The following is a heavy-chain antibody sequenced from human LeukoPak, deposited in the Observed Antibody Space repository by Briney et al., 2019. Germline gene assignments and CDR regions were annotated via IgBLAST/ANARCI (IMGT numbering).Heavy chain of an antibody. CDR1: GFTFSSYD. Sequence: PGGSLRLSCAASGFTFSSYDMNWVRQAPGKGLEWVSSISSSSIYIYYADSVKGRVTISRDNAKSSLYLQMNSLRAEDTAVYYCAGLIFGVANDAFDIWGQGTMVTVSS. J-gene: IGHJ3*02. CDR2: ISSSSIYI. CDR3: AGLIFGVANDAFDI. D-gene: IGHD3-3*01. V-gene: IGHV3-21*01.